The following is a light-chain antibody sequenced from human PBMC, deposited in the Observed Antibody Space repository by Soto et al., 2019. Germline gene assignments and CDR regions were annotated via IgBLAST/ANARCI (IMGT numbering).Light chain of an antibody. CDR1: QGIGSF. Sequence: IQLTQSPSSLSASIGDRVTITCRASQGIGSFLAWYQQKPGKAPKLLIYAASTLQSGIPSRFSGSGSGTDFTLTISSLQPEDFATYYCQQLNIDSYPITFGQGTRLEIK. V-gene: IGKV1-9*01. CDR2: AAS. J-gene: IGKJ5*01. CDR3: QQLNIDSYPIT.